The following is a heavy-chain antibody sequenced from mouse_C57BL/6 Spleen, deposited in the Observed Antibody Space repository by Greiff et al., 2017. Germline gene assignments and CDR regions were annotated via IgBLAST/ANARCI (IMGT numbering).Heavy chain of an antibody. CDR3: APYGNLDY. J-gene: IGHJ2*01. CDR2: INPNYGTT. CDR1: GYSFTDYN. Sequence: EVKLMESGPELVKPGASVKISCKASGYSFTDYNMNWVKQSNGKSLEWIGVINPNYGTTSYNQKFKGKATLTVDQSSSTAYMQLNSLTSEDSAVYYWAPYGNLDYWGQGTTLTVSS. D-gene: IGHD2-1*01. V-gene: IGHV1-39*01.